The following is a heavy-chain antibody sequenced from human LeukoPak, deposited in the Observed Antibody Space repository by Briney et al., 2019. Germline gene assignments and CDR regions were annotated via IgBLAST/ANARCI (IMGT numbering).Heavy chain of an antibody. CDR3: ARDTEDGTFDI. J-gene: IGHJ3*02. V-gene: IGHV3-30*02. D-gene: IGHD4-17*01. Sequence: GGSLRLSCAASGFTFSSYGMHWVRQAPGKGLEWVAFIRYDGINKYYADSVKDRFTISRDNSKNTLYLQMNSLRAEDTAVYYCARDTEDGTFDIWGQGTMVTVSS. CDR1: GFTFSSYG. CDR2: IRYDGINK.